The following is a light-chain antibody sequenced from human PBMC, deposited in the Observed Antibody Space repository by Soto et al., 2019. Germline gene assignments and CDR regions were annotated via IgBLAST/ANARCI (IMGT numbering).Light chain of an antibody. V-gene: IGLV2-14*01. CDR2: EVT. Sequence: QSVLTQPASVSGSPGQSITISCTGTSSDVGAYNSVSWYQQEPGKAPRLLIYEVTNRPSGVSSRFSGSKSANTASLTISGLQADDEADYYCSAYAGSNNFVFGSGTKVTVL. CDR3: SAYAGSNNFV. CDR1: SSDVGAYNS. J-gene: IGLJ1*01.